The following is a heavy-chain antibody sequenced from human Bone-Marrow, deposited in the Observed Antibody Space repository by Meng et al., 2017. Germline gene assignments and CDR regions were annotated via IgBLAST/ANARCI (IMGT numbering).Heavy chain of an antibody. J-gene: IGHJ6*02. V-gene: IGHV1-2*02. CDR3: ARDLGLFPYYYGMDV. CDR1: GYTFTGYY. Sequence: ASVKVSCKASGYTFTGYYMHWVRQAPGQGLEWMGWINPNSGGTNYAQKFQGGVTMTRDTSISTAYMELSRLRSDDTAVYYCARDLGLFPYYYGMDVWGQGTTVTVSS. D-gene: IGHD2-21*01. CDR2: INPNSGGT.